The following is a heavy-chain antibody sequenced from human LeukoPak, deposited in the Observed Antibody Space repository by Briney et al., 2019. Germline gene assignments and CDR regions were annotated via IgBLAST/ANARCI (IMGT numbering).Heavy chain of an antibody. J-gene: IGHJ4*02. CDR2: IYSSGST. CDR1: GGSISSYY. V-gene: IGHV4-59*08. CDR3: ARRVGTGSLLYFDS. D-gene: IGHD5-12*01. Sequence: PSETLSLTCTVSGGSISSYYWTWIRQPPGKGLEWIAYIYSSGSTTYNPSLKSRVTMSVDTSKTQFSLKLSSATAADTAVYYCARRVGTGSLLYFDSWGQGTLVTVSS.